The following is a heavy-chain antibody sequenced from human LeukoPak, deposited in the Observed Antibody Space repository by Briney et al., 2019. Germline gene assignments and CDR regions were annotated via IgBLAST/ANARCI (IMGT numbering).Heavy chain of an antibody. V-gene: IGHV3-21*01. D-gene: IGHD4-17*01. J-gene: IGHJ4*02. CDR3: ARGSPTTVTTFDY. CDR2: ISSSSSYI. Sequence: GGSLRLSCAASGFTFSSYSMNWVRQAPGKGLEWVSSISSSSSYIYYADSVKGRFTISRDNAKNSLYLQMNRLRAEDTAVYYCARGSPTTVTTFDYWGQGTLVTVSS. CDR1: GFTFSSYS.